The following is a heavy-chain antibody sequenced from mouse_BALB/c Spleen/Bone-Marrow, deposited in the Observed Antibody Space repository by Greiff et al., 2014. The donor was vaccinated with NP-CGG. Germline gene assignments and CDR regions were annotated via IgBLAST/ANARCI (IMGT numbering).Heavy chain of an antibody. Sequence: VQLQQSGAELVKPGASVKLSCKASGYTFTEYIIHWVKQRSGQGLEWIGWFYPGSGSIKYNEKFKDKATLTADKSSSTVCMELIRLTTEASAVYFCARHEDRVRAWFAYWGQGTLLTVSA. CDR3: ARHEDRVRAWFAY. V-gene: IGHV1-62-2*01. CDR2: FYPGSGSI. CDR1: GYTFTEYI. J-gene: IGHJ3*01. D-gene: IGHD2-14*01.